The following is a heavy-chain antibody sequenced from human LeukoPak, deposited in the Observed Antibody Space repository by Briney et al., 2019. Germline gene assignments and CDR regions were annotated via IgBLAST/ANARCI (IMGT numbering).Heavy chain of an antibody. CDR2: IYYSGNT. J-gene: IGHJ3*02. D-gene: IGHD2-2*01. V-gene: IGHV4-59*01. Sequence: SETLSLTCSVSSDSISGYYWSWLRQPPGKGLEWIGYIYYSGNTYYNPSLKSRVTISLDTSKNQFSLKMNSMTAADTAVYYCTRDPIVVVPAAPSRAFDIWGQGTMVTVSS. CDR1: SDSISGYY. CDR3: TRDPIVVVPAAPSRAFDI.